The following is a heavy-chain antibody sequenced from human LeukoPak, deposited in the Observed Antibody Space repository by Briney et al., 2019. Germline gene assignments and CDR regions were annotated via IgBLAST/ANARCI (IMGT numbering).Heavy chain of an antibody. CDR1: GGSISSYY. J-gene: IGHJ5*02. D-gene: IGHD4-17*01. CDR3: ARGPYLTVGFDP. CDR2: IYYSGST. V-gene: IGHV4-59*01. Sequence: SETLSLTCTVSGGSISSYYWSWIRQPPGKGLEWIGYIYYSGSTNYNPSLKSRVTISVDTSKNQFSLKLSSVTAADTAVYYCARGPYLTVGFDPWGQGTLVTVSS.